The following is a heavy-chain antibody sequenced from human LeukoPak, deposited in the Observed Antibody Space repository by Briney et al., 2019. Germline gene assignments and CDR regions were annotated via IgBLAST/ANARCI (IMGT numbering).Heavy chain of an antibody. CDR2: INAGNGNT. CDR1: GFTFTSSA. D-gene: IGHD1-7*01. J-gene: IGHJ4*02. Sequence: ASVKVSCKASGFTFTSSAMQWVRQAPGQRLEWMGWINAGNGNTKYSQEFQGRVTITRDTSASTAYMELSSLRSEDMAVYYCARDKLELRYYFDYWGQGTLVTVSS. CDR3: ARDKLELRYYFDY. V-gene: IGHV1-3*03.